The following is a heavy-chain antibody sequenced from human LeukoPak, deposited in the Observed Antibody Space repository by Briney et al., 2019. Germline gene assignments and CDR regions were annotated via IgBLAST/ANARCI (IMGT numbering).Heavy chain of an antibody. V-gene: IGHV4-31*03. CDR2: IYYSGST. CDR3: ARGLSSWYIGGYYFDY. D-gene: IGHD6-13*01. J-gene: IGHJ4*02. Sequence: TLSLTCTVSGGSISSGGYYWSWIRQHPGKGLEWIGYIYYSGSTYYNPSLKSRVTISVDTSKNQFSLKLSSVTAADTAVYYCARGLSSWYIGGYYFDYWGQGTLVTVSS. CDR1: GGSISSGGYY.